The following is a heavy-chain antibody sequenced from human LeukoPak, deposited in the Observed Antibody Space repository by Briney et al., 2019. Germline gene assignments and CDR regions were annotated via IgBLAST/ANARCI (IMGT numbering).Heavy chain of an antibody. CDR3: AKSGYDFWSGYYGY. Sequence: GGSLRLSCAASGFTFSSYAMSWVRQAPGKGLEWVSAISGSGGSTYYADSVKGRFTISRDNSKYTLYLQMNSLRAEDTAVYYCAKSGYDFWSGYYGYWGQGTLATVSS. V-gene: IGHV3-23*01. D-gene: IGHD3-3*01. CDR1: GFTFSSYA. J-gene: IGHJ4*02. CDR2: ISGSGGST.